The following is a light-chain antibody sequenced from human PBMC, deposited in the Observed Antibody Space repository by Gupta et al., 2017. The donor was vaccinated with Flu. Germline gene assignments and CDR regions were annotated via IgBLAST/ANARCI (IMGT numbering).Light chain of an antibody. V-gene: IGKV4-1*01. Sequence: DIAMTQSPDSLAVSLGERATINYKSSQSVLYSSNNKNYLAWYQQKPGQPPKLLIYWASTRESGVPDRFSGSGSGTDFTLTISSLQAEDVAVYYCQQYYSTPFTFGGGTKVEIK. CDR1: QSVLYSSNNKNY. CDR2: WAS. CDR3: QQYYSTPFT. J-gene: IGKJ4*01.